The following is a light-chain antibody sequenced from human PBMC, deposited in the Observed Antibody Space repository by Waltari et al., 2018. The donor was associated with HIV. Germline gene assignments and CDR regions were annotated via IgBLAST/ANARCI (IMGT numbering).Light chain of an antibody. CDR1: SNDIFNYNY. CDR3: SSYTNNNTLI. Sequence: QSALTQPASVSGSPGQSITISCTGASNDIFNYNYVSLYQQHPAKAPKLIIYDVTSRPSGVSNRFSASKSGNTASLTISGLQADDEADYYCSSYTNNNTLIFGGGTKLTVL. CDR2: DVT. V-gene: IGLV2-14*03. J-gene: IGLJ2*01.